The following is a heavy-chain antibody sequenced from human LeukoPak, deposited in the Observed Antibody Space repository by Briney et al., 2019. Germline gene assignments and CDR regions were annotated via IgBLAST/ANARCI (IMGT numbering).Heavy chain of an antibody. V-gene: IGHV3-7*01. D-gene: IGHD2-2*01. J-gene: IGHJ4*02. CDR2: IKKDGIEK. CDR3: ARGRYSSRSGGYYFDI. Sequence: GGSLRLSCVVSGFTLSSDWMRWVRQAPGRGLEWVANIKKDGIEKYYVESVKGRFTISRDNAKNSLSLQMNSLRAEDTAVYYCARGRYSSRSGGYYFDIWGQGTLVTVSS. CDR1: GFTLSSDW.